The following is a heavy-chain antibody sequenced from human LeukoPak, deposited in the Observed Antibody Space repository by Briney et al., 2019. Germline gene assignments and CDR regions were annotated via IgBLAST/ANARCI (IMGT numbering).Heavy chain of an antibody. CDR1: GFSLTDHH. D-gene: IGHD1-1*01. CDR3: VRVVTTGSGWYHLDN. J-gene: IGHJ4*02. V-gene: IGHV3-72*01. Sequence: GGSLRLSCAGAGFSLTDHHVDGVRQGPGKGGEGIGRSATTKANSSSTQHDASVRGRFAISRDDPQNSLYLHLNSLKTEDTAVYYCVRVVTTGSGWYHLDNWGLGTLVTVSS. CDR2: SATTKANSSST.